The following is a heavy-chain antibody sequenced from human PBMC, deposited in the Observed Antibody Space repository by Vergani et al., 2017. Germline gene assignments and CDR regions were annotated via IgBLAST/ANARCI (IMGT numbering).Heavy chain of an antibody. J-gene: IGHJ4*02. V-gene: IGHV3-13*01. CDR3: VRGIGDY. CDR1: GFTFSTYD. CDR2: IGAAGDT. D-gene: IGHD3-10*01. Sequence: EVQLVESGGGLVQPGGSLRLSCAASGFTFSTYDMHWVRQATGNAPEWVSAIGAAGDTYYPGSVKGRFTISRDNAKNMLYLQMDSLRPEDTALYYCVRGIGDYWGQGRLVTVSS.